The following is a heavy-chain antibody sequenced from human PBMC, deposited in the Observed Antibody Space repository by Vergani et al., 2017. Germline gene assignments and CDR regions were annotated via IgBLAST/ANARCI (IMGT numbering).Heavy chain of an antibody. CDR1: GDSVSSNSAA. CDR2: TYYRSKWYN. J-gene: IGHJ4*02. D-gene: IGHD6-13*01. V-gene: IGHV6-1*01. CDR3: ARTLGLYIAAAGNFDY. Sequence: QVQLQKSGPGLVKPSQTLSLTCAISGDSVSSNSAAWNWIRQSPSRGLEWLGRTYYRSKWYNDYAVSVKSRITINPDTSKNQFSLQLNSVTPEDTAVYYCARTLGLYIAAAGNFDYWGQGTLVTVSS.